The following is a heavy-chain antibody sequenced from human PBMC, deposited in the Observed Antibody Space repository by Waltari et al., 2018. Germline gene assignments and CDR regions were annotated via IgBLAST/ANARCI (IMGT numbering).Heavy chain of an antibody. J-gene: IGHJ5*02. D-gene: IGHD3-3*01. CDR1: GFTFNGHW. V-gene: IGHV3-7*01. CDR2: RNEDGSEK. CDR3: ARCHWTWLDP. Sequence: EVQLVESGGGLVQPGGSLSLSCAASGFTFNGHWMTWVRQAPGKGMEGVANRNEDGSEKRYMDSVKGRFTVARDNARNSLYLQMNSLRAEDTAVYYCARCHWTWLDPWGQGTLVTVSS.